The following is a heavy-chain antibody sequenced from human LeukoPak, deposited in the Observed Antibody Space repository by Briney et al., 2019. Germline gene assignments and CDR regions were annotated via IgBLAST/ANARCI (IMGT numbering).Heavy chain of an antibody. CDR2: ISAYNGNT. CDR3: ARGRGDFWSGYYREPFDY. J-gene: IGHJ4*02. Sequence: ASVKVSCKASGYTFTSYGISWVRQAPGQGLEWMGGISAYNGNTNYAQKLQGRVTMTTDTSTSTAYMEMRSLRSDDTAVYYCARGRGDFWSGYYREPFDYWGQGTLVTVSS. D-gene: IGHD3-3*01. CDR1: GYTFTSYG. V-gene: IGHV1-18*01.